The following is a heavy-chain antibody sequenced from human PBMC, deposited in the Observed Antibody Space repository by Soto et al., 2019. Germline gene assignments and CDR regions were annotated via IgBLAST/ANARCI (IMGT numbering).Heavy chain of an antibody. CDR3: ARWGCRGSNCNLNQPSIDL. D-gene: IGHD1-7*01. CDR1: GFIFNDYS. J-gene: IGHJ4*02. CDR2: LWYDGSNK. V-gene: IGHV3-33*01. Sequence: QVQLVESGGGVVQPGRSLRLSCAASGFIFNDYSMHWVRQAPGKGLEWVAALWYDGSNKYYADSVKGRFTFSRDNSKNKMSLQKNTLRVEDTTICYGARWGCRGSNCNLNQPSIDLWGQGTLGTVSS.